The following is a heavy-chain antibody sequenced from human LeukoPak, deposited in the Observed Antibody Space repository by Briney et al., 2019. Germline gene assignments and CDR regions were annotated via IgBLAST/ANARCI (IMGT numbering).Heavy chain of an antibody. D-gene: IGHD1-7*01. Sequence: PGGSLRLSCAASGFTFSSYAMSWVRQAPGKGLEWVSTISGSGDSTYYADSVKGRFTISRDNSKNTLYLQMNSLRAEDTAVYYCAKDRLTGTMRSPFDDWGQGTLVTVSS. CDR1: GFTFSSYA. V-gene: IGHV3-23*01. CDR3: AKDRLTGTMRSPFDD. J-gene: IGHJ4*02. CDR2: ISGSGDST.